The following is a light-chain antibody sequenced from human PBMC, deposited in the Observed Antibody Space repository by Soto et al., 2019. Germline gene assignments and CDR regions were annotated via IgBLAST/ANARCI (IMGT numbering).Light chain of an antibody. CDR3: QQRRNWPPWT. V-gene: IGKV3-11*01. CDR2: DTS. J-gene: IGKJ1*01. Sequence: EIVLTQSPATLSLSPGERATLSCRASQSVSSYLAWYQQKPGQAPRLLIYDTSNRATGIPARFSGSGSGTDFTLTISSIEPEDFAVYYCQQRRNWPPWTFGQGTKVEFK. CDR1: QSVSSY.